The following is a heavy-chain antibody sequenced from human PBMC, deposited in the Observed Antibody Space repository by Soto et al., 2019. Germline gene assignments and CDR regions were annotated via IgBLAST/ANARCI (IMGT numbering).Heavy chain of an antibody. J-gene: IGHJ4*02. CDR2: IYYSGST. CDR3: ARGNSSGIYFDY. CDR1: GGSISTYY. D-gene: IGHD6-6*01. Sequence: SETLSLTCTVSGGSISTYYWSWIRQPPGKGLEWIGYIYYSGSTDHNPSLKSRVTMLLDTAKNQFSLQLSSVTAADTAVYYCARGNSSGIYFDYWGQGTLVTVSS. V-gene: IGHV4-59*01.